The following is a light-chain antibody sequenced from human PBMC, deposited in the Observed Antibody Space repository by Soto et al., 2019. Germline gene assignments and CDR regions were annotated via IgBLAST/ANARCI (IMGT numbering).Light chain of an antibody. CDR2: DVS. Sequence: QSVLTQPASVSGSPGQSITISCTRTSSDVGGYNYVSWYQQHPGKAPKLMIYDVSNRPSGVSNRFSGSKSGNTASLTISGLQAEDEADYYCSSYTSSSIPYVFGTGTKVTVL. V-gene: IGLV2-14*01. CDR3: SSYTSSSIPYV. CDR1: SSDVGGYNY. J-gene: IGLJ1*01.